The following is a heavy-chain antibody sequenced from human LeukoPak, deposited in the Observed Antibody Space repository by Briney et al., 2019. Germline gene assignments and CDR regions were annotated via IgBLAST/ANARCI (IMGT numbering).Heavy chain of an antibody. CDR3: AGTQGQQLVSTHFQH. V-gene: IGHV1-8*01. Sequence: ASVKVSCKASGYTFTSYDINWVRQATGQGLEWMVWMNPNSGNTGYAQKFQGRVTMTRNTSISTAYMELSSLRSEDTAVYYCAGTQGQQLVSTHFQHWGQGTLVTVSS. CDR2: MNPNSGNT. D-gene: IGHD6-13*01. CDR1: GYTFTSYD. J-gene: IGHJ1*01.